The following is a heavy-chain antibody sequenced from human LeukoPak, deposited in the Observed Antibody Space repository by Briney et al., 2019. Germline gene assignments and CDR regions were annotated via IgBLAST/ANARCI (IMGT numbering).Heavy chain of an antibody. V-gene: IGHV1-2*02. CDR1: GYTFTGYY. J-gene: IGHJ3*02. Sequence: ASVKVSCKASGYTFTGYYMHWVRQAPGQGLEWMGWINPNSGGTNYAQKFQGRVTMTRDTSISTAYMELSRLRSDDTAVYYCARGRYYDISGYYYADAFDIWGQGTMVTVSS. D-gene: IGHD3-22*01. CDR2: INPNSGGT. CDR3: ARGRYYDISGYYYADAFDI.